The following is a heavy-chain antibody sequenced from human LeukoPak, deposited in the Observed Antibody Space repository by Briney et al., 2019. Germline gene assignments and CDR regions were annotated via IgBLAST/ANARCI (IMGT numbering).Heavy chain of an antibody. J-gene: IGHJ5*02. V-gene: IGHV1-2*04. D-gene: IGHD3-10*01. CDR2: INPNSGGT. Sequence: ASVKVSCKASGYTFTGYYMHWVRQAPGQGLEWMGWINPNSGGTNYAQKFQGWVTMTWDTSISTAYMELSRLRSDDTAVCYCAITMPSRDNWFDPWGQGTLVTVSS. CDR1: GYTFTGYY. CDR3: AITMPSRDNWFDP.